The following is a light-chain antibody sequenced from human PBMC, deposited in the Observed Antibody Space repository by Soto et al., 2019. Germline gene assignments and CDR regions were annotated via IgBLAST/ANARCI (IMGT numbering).Light chain of an antibody. CDR3: QLAASFHFS. CDR1: QPIKTW. CDR2: TAS. Sequence: DLQLTQSAASVSAAVGDRINISCRASQPIKTWLAWYQQKPGKGPKLLIYTASTLETGVPTRFSGSSSETDFTSTISSMQPEDAAIYSCQLAASFHFSFGIGGKVHI. V-gene: IGKV1-12*02. J-gene: IGKJ3*01.